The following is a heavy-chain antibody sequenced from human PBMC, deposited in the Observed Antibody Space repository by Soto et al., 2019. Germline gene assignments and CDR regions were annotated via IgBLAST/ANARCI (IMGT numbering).Heavy chain of an antibody. CDR1: GFTFSSYA. CDR3: ARVAIRLGDSSGYYRWDYYYGMDV. D-gene: IGHD3-22*01. V-gene: IGHV3-30-3*01. J-gene: IGHJ6*02. Sequence: LRLSCAASGFTFSSYAMHWVRQAPGKGLEWVAVISYDGSNKYYADSVKGRFTISRDNSKNTLYLQMNSLRAEDTAVYYCARVAIRLGDSSGYYRWDYYYGMDVWGQGTTVTV. CDR2: ISYDGSNK.